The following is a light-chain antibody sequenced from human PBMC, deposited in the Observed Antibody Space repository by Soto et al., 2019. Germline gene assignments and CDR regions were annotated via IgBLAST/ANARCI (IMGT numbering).Light chain of an antibody. Sequence: EIVMTQSPATLSVSPGERATLSCRASQSVSSNLAWYQHRPGQAPRLLINGASTRATGIPGRFSGSGSGTEFTLTISRLEPEDFAVYYCQQRSNWPPITFGPGTKVDLK. CDR1: QSVSSN. V-gene: IGKV3-15*01. CDR2: GAS. CDR3: QQRSNWPPIT. J-gene: IGKJ3*01.